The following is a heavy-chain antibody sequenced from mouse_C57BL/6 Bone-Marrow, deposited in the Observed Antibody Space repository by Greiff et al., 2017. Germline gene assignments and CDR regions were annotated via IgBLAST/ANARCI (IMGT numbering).Heavy chain of an antibody. V-gene: IGHV5-4*01. D-gene: IGHD2-5*01. CDR2: ISDGGSYT. Sequence: EVQLVESGGGLVKPGGSLKLSCAASGFTFSSYAMSWVRQTPEKRLGWVATISDGGSYTYYPDTVKGRFTISRDNAKSNLYLQMSHLKSEDTAMYYCAMENYSNYIDYWGQGTTLTVSS. CDR1: GFTFSSYA. CDR3: AMENYSNYIDY. J-gene: IGHJ2*01.